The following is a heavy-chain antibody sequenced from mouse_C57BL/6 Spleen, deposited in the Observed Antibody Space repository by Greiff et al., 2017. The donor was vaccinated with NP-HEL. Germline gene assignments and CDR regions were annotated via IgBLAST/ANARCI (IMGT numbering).Heavy chain of an antibody. V-gene: IGHV5-17*01. Sequence: EVKLMESGGGLVKPGGSLKLSCAASGFTFSDYGMHWVRQAPEKGLEWVAYISSGSSTIYYADTVKGRITISRDNAKNTLFLQMTSLRSEDTAMYYCAKTYYSSSYWYVDVWGTGTTVTVSS. D-gene: IGHD1-1*01. CDR1: GFTFSDYG. CDR2: ISSGSSTI. CDR3: AKTYYSSSYWYVDV. J-gene: IGHJ1*03.